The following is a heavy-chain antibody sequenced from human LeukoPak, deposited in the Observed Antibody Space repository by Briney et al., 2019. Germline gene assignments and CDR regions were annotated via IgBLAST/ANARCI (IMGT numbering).Heavy chain of an antibody. CDR2: IYYSGST. D-gene: IGHD2-2*01. CDR3: ARVGTSWGTYNWFDP. J-gene: IGHJ5*02. CDR1: GGSISRYY. Sequence: SETLSLTCTVSGGSISRYYWSWIRQPPGKGLEWIGYIYYSGSTNYNPSLKSRVTISVDTSKNQFSLKLSSVTAADTAVYYCARVGTSWGTYNWFDPWGQGTLVTVSS. V-gene: IGHV4-59*01.